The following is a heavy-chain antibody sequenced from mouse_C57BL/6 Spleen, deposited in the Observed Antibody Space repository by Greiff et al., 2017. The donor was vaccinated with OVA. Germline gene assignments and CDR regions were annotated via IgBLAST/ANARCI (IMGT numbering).Heavy chain of an antibody. Sequence: EVQLQQSGTVLARPGASVKMSCKTSGYTFTSYWMHWVKQRPGQGLEWIGAIYPGHSDTSYNQKFKGKAKLTAVTSASTAYMELSSLTNEDSAVYYCTGYYGSSYYFDYWGQGTTLTVSS. V-gene: IGHV1-5*01. CDR2: IYPGHSDT. J-gene: IGHJ2*01. D-gene: IGHD1-1*01. CDR3: TGYYGSSYYFDY. CDR1: GYTFTSYW.